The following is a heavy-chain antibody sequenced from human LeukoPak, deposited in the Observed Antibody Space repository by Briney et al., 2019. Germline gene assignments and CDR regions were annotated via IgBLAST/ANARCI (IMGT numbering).Heavy chain of an antibody. Sequence: PSETLSLTCAVYGGSFSGYYWSWIRQPPGKGLEWIGEINHSGSTNYNPSLKSRVTISVDTSKNQFSLKLSSVTAADTAVYYCARPLPQRYCSGGSCRQYYYYYYYMDVWGKGTTVTISS. CDR1: GGSFSGYY. V-gene: IGHV4-34*01. J-gene: IGHJ6*03. D-gene: IGHD2-15*01. CDR3: ARPLPQRYCSGGSCRQYYYYYYYMDV. CDR2: INHSGST.